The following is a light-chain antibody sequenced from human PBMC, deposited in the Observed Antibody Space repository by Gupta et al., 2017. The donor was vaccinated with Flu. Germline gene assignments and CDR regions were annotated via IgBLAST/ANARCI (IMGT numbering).Light chain of an antibody. Sequence: EIVMTQSPATLSVSPGERATLSCRASQSVSSNLAWYQQKPGQAPRLLIYGASTRATGIPARFSGSGSGTECTLTISSLQSEDFAVYYCQLYNNWPPTFGGGTKVEIK. V-gene: IGKV3-15*01. J-gene: IGKJ4*01. CDR3: QLYNNWPPT. CDR1: QSVSSN. CDR2: GAS.